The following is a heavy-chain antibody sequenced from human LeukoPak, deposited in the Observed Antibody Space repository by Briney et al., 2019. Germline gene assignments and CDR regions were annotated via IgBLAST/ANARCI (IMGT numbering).Heavy chain of an antibody. CDR3: IRVSQVYYFDS. Sequence: ASVKVSCKASGYTFTSYGINWVRQATGQGLEWMGWMNPNSGNTGYAQKFQGRVTITRNTSISTAYMELSSLRSEDTAVYYCIRVSQVYYFDSWGQGTLATVSS. CDR2: MNPNSGNT. CDR1: GYTFTSYG. V-gene: IGHV1-8*03. J-gene: IGHJ4*02. D-gene: IGHD2-8*01.